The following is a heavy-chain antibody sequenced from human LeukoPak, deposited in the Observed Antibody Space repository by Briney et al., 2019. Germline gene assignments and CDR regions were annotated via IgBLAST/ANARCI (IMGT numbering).Heavy chain of an antibody. CDR3: VRVIGGNYGGDY. CDR2: IRSKANSYAT. J-gene: IGHJ4*02. Sequence: GGSLRLSCAASGFTFSGSAMHWVRQASGKGLEWVGRIRSKANSYATAYAASVKGRFTISRDDSKNTAYLQMNSLRVEDTALYYCVRVIGGNYGGDYWGQGTLVTVSS. CDR1: GFTFSGSA. V-gene: IGHV3-73*01. D-gene: IGHD4-23*01.